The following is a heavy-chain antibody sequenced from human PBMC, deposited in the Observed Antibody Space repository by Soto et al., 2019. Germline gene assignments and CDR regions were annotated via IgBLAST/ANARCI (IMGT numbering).Heavy chain of an antibody. CDR1: VGSFTGYY. V-gene: IGHV4-34*01. CDR2: INHSGST. J-gene: IGHJ6*01. D-gene: IGHD6-13*01. Sequence: SETLSLTCAFSVGSFTGYYWSCIRQPPGKGLEWIGEINHSGSTNYNSSLKSRVTISADTSQKQFSLKMNSVTAADTAVYYCASSSWYHGMEVWGQGTTFSVSS. CDR3: ASSSWYHGMEV.